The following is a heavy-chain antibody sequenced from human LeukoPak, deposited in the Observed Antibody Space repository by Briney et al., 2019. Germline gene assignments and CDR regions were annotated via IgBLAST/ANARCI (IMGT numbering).Heavy chain of an antibody. CDR2: INPNSGGT. CDR3: ARCSQQWLVPDFDY. Sequence: GASVKVSCKASGYTFTGYYMHWVRQAPGQGLEWMGWINPNSGGTNYAQKFQGRVTMTRDTSISTAYMELSRPRSDDTAVYYCARCSQQWLVPDFDYWGQGTLVTVSS. J-gene: IGHJ4*02. D-gene: IGHD6-19*01. CDR1: GYTFTGYY. V-gene: IGHV1-2*02.